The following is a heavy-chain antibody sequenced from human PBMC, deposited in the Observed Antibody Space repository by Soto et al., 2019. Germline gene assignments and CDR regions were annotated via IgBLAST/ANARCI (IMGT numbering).Heavy chain of an antibody. CDR2: IWYDGSNK. V-gene: IGHV3-33*01. CDR3: ARDLGRQRPYYYYYGMDV. Sequence: GGSLRLSCAASGFTFSSYGMHWVRQAPGKGLEWVAVIWYDGSNKYYAESVKGRFTISRDNSKNTLYLQMNSLRAEDTAVYYCARDLGRQRPYYYYYGMDVWGQGTTVTVSS. CDR1: GFTFSSYG. J-gene: IGHJ6*02. D-gene: IGHD1-1*01.